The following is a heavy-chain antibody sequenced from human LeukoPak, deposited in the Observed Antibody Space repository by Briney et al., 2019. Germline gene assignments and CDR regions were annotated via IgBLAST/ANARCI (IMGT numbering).Heavy chain of an antibody. V-gene: IGHV3-23*01. J-gene: IGHJ4*02. Sequence: GGTLRLSCAASGFTFSSYAMSRVRQAPGKGLEWVSAISGSGGSSYYADSVKGRFTISRDNSKNTLFLQMNSLRAEDTAVYYCAKNNDYPYYFDYWGQGTLVTVSS. CDR2: ISGSGGSS. CDR1: GFTFSSYA. D-gene: IGHD5-12*01. CDR3: AKNNDYPYYFDY.